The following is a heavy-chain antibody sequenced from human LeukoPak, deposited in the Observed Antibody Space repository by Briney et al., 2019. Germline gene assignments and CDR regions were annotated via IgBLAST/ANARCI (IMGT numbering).Heavy chain of an antibody. CDR1: GGSINNYY. CDR2: IYTRGST. Sequence: SETLSLTCTVSGGSINNYYWSWIRQPAGKGLEWIGRIYTRGSTNYNPSLKSRVTMSVDTSKNPFSLKLSSVTAADTAVYYCARGRYCSADICSGGDAFDIWGQGTMVSVSS. V-gene: IGHV4-4*07. D-gene: IGHD2-15*01. CDR3: ARGRYCSADICSGGDAFDI. J-gene: IGHJ3*02.